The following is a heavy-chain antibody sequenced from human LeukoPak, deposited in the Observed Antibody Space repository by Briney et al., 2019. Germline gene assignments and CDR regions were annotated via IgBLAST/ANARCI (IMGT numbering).Heavy chain of an antibody. CDR3: ARAPMPNYYYYYMDV. V-gene: IGHV4-30-4*01. D-gene: IGHD2-2*01. CDR1: GGSISSGDYY. Sequence: PSQTLSLTCTVSGGSISSGDYYWSWIRQPPGKGLEWIGYIYYSGSTYYNPSLKSRVTISVDTSKNQFSLKLSSVTAADTAVYYCARAPMPNYYYYYMDVWGKGTTVTVSS. CDR2: IYYSGST. J-gene: IGHJ6*03.